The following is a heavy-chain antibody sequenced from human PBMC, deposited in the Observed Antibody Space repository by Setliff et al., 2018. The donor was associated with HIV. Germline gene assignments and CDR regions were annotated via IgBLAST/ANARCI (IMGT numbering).Heavy chain of an antibody. CDR2: THSSGSS. CDR1: GGSFSSGQYY. J-gene: IGHJ4*02. V-gene: IGHV4-61*09. D-gene: IGHD6-6*01. CDR3: AGEAPRATLDY. Sequence: LSLTCTVSGGSFSSGQYYWTWIRQPAGKGLEWIGHTHSSGSSRYSPSLESRVTISVDPSKNQFSLKVSSVTAADTAVYYCAGEAPRATLDYWGQGTLVTVSS.